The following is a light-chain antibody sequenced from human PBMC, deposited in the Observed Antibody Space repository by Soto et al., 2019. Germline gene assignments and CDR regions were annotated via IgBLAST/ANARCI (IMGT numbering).Light chain of an antibody. Sequence: QSALTQPPSVSGSPGQSVAISCTGTSSDVGSYNRVAWYQQPPGTAPKLIIYDVTNRPSGVPDRFSGSKSGNTASLTISGLQAEDEADYYCNSITTSSTYVFGTGTKLTVL. CDR1: SSDVGSYNR. CDR2: DVT. V-gene: IGLV2-18*02. J-gene: IGLJ1*01. CDR3: NSITTSSTYV.